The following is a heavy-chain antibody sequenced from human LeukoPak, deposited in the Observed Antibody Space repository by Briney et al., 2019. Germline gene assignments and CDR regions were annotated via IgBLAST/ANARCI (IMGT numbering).Heavy chain of an antibody. J-gene: IGHJ3*02. CDR1: GFTFSSFE. D-gene: IGHD2-21*02. CDR3: AREGTARDAFDI. V-gene: IGHV3-48*03. Sequence: PGGSLRLSCAASGFTFSSFEMNWVRQAPGKGLEWVSYISSGGTTMYYADSVKGRFTISRDNAKNSLYLQMTSLRGEDTAMYYCAREGTARDAFDIWGQGTMVTVSS. CDR2: ISSGGTTM.